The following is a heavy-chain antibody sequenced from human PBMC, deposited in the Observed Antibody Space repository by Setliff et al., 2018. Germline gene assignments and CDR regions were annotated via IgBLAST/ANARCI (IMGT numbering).Heavy chain of an antibody. D-gene: IGHD1-26*01. V-gene: IGHV4-4*07. J-gene: IGHJ5*02. CDR3: ARGGVLGPNTRWFDP. CDR2: TSTGGGS. Sequence: PSETLSLTCTVSRASVTSYYWNWIRQPAGKGLEWIGRTSTGGGSNYNPSLKSRVIMSVDPSRNQFSLRLNSVTAADTAIYYCARGGVLGPNTRWFDPWGQGILVTVSS. CDR1: RASVTSYY.